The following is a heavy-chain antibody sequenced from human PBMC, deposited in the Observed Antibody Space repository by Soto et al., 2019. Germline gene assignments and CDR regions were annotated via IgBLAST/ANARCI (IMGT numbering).Heavy chain of an antibody. Sequence: PGGSLRLSCAASGFTFDDYAMHWVRQAPGKGLEWVSGISWNSGSIGYADSVKGRFTISRDNAKNSLYLQMNSLRAEDTALYYCAKDGTYYYDSSGYPYYFDYWGQGTLVTVSS. J-gene: IGHJ4*02. CDR3: AKDGTYYYDSSGYPYYFDY. V-gene: IGHV3-9*01. CDR2: ISWNSGSI. CDR1: GFTFDDYA. D-gene: IGHD3-22*01.